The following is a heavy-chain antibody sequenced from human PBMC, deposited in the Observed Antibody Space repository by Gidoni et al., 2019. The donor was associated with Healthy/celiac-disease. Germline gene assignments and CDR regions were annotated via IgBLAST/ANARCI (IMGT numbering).Heavy chain of an antibody. D-gene: IGHD2-15*01. V-gene: IGHV4-39*01. CDR1: GGPISSSSYY. Sequence: QLQLQESGPGLVKPSETLSLTCTVSGGPISSSSYYWGWIRQPPGKGLEWIGSIYYSGSTYYNPSLKSRVTISGDTSKNQFSLKLSSVTAADTAVYYCASFRIWTDRLFDYWGQGTLVTVSS. J-gene: IGHJ4*02. CDR3: ASFRIWTDRLFDY. CDR2: IYYSGST.